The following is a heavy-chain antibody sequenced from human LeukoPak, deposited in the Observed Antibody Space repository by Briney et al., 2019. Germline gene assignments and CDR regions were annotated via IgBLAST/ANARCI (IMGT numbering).Heavy chain of an antibody. Sequence: GGSLRLSCADSGFTFSSHWMHWVRQAPGKGLVWVSRIKYDASSTSYADSVKGRFTISRDNAENTLYLQMNSLRAEDTAVYYCARGATYAYYQDYWGQGTLVTVSS. CDR2: IKYDASST. J-gene: IGHJ4*02. V-gene: IGHV3-74*01. CDR3: ARGATYAYYQDY. CDR1: GFTFSSHW. D-gene: IGHD1-26*01.